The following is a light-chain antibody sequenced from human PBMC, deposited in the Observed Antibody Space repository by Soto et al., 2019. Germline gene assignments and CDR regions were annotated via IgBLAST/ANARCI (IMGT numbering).Light chain of an antibody. J-gene: IGLJ1*01. CDR1: SSNIGSNY. Sequence: QSVLTQPPSASGTPGQRVTISCSGSSSNIGSNYVYWYHQLPGTAPKLVIYRNNQRPSGVPDRFSGSTSGTSASLVIRGLQSEDEADYYCAAWDDIMNGYVFGGGTKVTV. CDR2: RNN. V-gene: IGLV1-47*01. CDR3: AAWDDIMNGYV.